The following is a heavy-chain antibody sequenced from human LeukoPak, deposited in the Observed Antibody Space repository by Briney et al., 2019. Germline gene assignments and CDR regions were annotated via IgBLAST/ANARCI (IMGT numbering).Heavy chain of an antibody. D-gene: IGHD6-19*01. CDR1: GGSISSYY. CDR3: ARELGSGWYSNWFDP. CDR2: IYYSGST. V-gene: IGHV4-59*01. Sequence: SETLSLTCTVSGGSISSYYWSWIRQPPGKGLEWFGFIYYSGSTNYNPSLKSRVTISVDTSKNQFSLKLSSVTAADTAVYYCARELGSGWYSNWFDPWGQGTLVTVSS. J-gene: IGHJ5*02.